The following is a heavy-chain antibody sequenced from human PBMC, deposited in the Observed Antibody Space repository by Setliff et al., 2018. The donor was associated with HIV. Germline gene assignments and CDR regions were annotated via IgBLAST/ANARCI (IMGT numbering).Heavy chain of an antibody. Sequence: LRLSCAASGFTFRLYGMHWVRRAPGKGLEWVASIEFDGKNEYYAESVKGRFTISRDNSKNTLYLQMNSLRAEDTAVYYCAKDRYYDSSGSPFDYWGQGTLVTVSS. V-gene: IGHV3-30*02. CDR2: IEFDGKNE. D-gene: IGHD3-22*01. CDR3: AKDRYYDSSGSPFDY. J-gene: IGHJ4*02. CDR1: GFTFRLYG.